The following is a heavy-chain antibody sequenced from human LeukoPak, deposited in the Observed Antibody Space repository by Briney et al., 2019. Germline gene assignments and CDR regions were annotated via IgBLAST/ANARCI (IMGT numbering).Heavy chain of an antibody. CDR2: INHSGST. V-gene: IGHV4-34*01. D-gene: IGHD3-22*01. Sequence: SETLSLTCAVSGGSFSGYYWSWIRQPPGKGLEWIGEINHSGSTNYNPSLKSRVIISVDTSKNQFSLKLSSVTAADTAVYYCARAYYYASSAFDIWGQGTMVTVSS. CDR1: GGSFSGYY. J-gene: IGHJ3*02. CDR3: ARAYYYASSAFDI.